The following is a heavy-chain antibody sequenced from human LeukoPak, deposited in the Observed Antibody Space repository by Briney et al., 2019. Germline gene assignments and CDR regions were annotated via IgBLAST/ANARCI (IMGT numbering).Heavy chain of an antibody. V-gene: IGHV3-74*01. J-gene: IGHJ4*02. Sequence: GGSLRLSCAASGFTLGSYWMHWVRQEPGKGLVWVSRINTDGSGTDYADSVTGRFTISRDDAKNTLYLQMNSLRADDTAVYFCVRGTSDWARIDYWGRGTLVSVSS. CDR1: GFTLGSYW. D-gene: IGHD6-19*01. CDR2: INTDGSGT. CDR3: VRGTSDWARIDY.